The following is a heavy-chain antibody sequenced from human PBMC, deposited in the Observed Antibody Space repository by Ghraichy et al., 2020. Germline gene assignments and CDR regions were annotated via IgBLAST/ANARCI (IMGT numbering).Heavy chain of an antibody. J-gene: IGHJ5*02. CDR3: ARQSDDWFDP. V-gene: IGHV4-38-2*01. CDR2: MYYSGST. CDR1: GYSISSSYY. Sequence: SETLSLTCSVSGYSISSSYYWGWIRQPPGKGLEWIGSMYYSGSTYFNPSLKSRVTISVDTSKNQFSLKLSSVTAADTAVYYCARQSDDWFDPWGQGTLVTVSS. D-gene: IGHD5-24*01.